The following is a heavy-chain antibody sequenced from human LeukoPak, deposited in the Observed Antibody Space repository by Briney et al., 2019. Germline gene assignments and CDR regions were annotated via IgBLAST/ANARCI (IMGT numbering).Heavy chain of an antibody. V-gene: IGHV3-53*01. Sequence: GGSLRLSCAASGFTVSSNYMSWVRQAPGKGLEWVSVIYSGGSTYYADSVKGRFTISRDNSKNTLYLQMNSLRAEDTAVYYCARRDDAAVAGPGAFDYWGQGTLVTVSS. CDR1: GFTVSSNY. CDR2: IYSGGST. CDR3: ARRDDAAVAGPGAFDY. J-gene: IGHJ4*02. D-gene: IGHD6-19*01.